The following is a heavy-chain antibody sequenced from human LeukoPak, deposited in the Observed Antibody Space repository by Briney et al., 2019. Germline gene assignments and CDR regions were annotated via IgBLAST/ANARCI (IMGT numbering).Heavy chain of an antibody. Sequence: ASVKVSCKASGYTFKDYFIHWVRQAPGQGLEWMGWVNPYSGATSYAQNFRGRVTMTRDTSITTAYMELSRLTSDDTAIFYCARAKALAQDSFDIWGQGTVVTVSS. CDR3: ARAKALAQDSFDI. CDR2: VNPYSGAT. D-gene: IGHD5-12*01. V-gene: IGHV1-2*02. CDR1: GYTFKDYF. J-gene: IGHJ3*02.